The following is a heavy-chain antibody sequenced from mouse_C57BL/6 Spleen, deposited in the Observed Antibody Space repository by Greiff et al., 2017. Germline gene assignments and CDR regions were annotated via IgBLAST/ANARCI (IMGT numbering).Heavy chain of an antibody. Sequence: QVQLQQPGAELVRPGSSVKLSCKASGYTFTSYWMHWVKQRPIQGLEWIGNIDPSDSETHYNQKFKDKDTLTVDKSSSTAYMQLSSLTSENSAVYDCARENYCGSSPYYFDDWGKGTTLTVSS. CDR2: IDPSDSET. D-gene: IGHD1-1*01. J-gene: IGHJ2*01. CDR1: GYTFTSYW. V-gene: IGHV1-52*01. CDR3: ARENYCGSSPYYFDD.